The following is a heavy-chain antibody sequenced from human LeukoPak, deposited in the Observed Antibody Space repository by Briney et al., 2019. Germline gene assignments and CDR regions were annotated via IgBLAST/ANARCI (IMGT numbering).Heavy chain of an antibody. CDR1: GFTFSSYG. D-gene: IGHD6-19*01. CDR2: ISYDGSNK. Sequence: TGGSLRLSCAASGFTFSSYGMHWVRQAPGKGLEWVAVISYDGSNKYYADSVKGRFTISRDNSKNTLYLQMNSLRAEDTAVYYCAKRGPNSSGWYYFDYWGQGTLVTVSS. V-gene: IGHV3-30*18. CDR3: AKRGPNSSGWYYFDY. J-gene: IGHJ4*02.